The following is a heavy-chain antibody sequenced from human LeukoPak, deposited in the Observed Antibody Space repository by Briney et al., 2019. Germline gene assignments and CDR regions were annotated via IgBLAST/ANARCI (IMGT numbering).Heavy chain of an antibody. J-gene: IGHJ4*02. CDR2: IIPTLGTA. CDR1: GGTFSSYA. Sequence: SVKVSCKSSGGTFSSYAISWVRQAPRQGLEWMGGIIPTLGTAKHAQMFQGRVTFTADESTTTVYMGLSVLRSEDTAVYSCAREDGSGSFQPQFDYWGQGTLVIVSS. CDR3: AREDGSGSFQPQFDY. V-gene: IGHV1-69*13. D-gene: IGHD3-10*01.